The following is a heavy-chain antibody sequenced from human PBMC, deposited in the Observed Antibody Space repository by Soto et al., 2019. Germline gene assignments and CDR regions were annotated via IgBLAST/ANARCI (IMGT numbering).Heavy chain of an antibody. CDR2: ISWNSGII. V-gene: IGHV3-9*01. D-gene: IGHD5-18*01. Sequence: EVQLVESGGGLVQPGRSLRLSCAASGFTFDDYAMHWVRQAPGKGLEWVSGISWNSGIIDYADSVKGRFTISRDNAKNSPYLQMNSLRAEDTALYYCAKGYNYGVLGPLGYWGQGTLVTVSS. CDR3: AKGYNYGVLGPLGY. CDR1: GFTFDDYA. J-gene: IGHJ4*02.